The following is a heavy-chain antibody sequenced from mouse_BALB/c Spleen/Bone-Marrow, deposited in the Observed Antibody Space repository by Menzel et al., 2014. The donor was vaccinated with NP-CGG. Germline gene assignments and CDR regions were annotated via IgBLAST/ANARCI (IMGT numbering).Heavy chain of an antibody. CDR2: ISSGSSTI. D-gene: IGHD1-1*01. J-gene: IGHJ2*01. CDR3: ARSGSSSGYFDY. CDR1: GFTFSSFG. V-gene: IGHV5-17*02. Sequence: EVQLVESGGGLVQPGGSRKLSCAASGFTFSSFGMHWVRQAPEKGLEWVAYISSGSSTIYYADTVMVRFTISRDNPKNTLFLQMTSLRSEDTAMYYCARSGSSSGYFDYWGQGTTLTVSS.